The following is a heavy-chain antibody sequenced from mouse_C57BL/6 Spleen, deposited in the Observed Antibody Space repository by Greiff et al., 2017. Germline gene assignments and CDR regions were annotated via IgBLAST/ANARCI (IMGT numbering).Heavy chain of an antibody. CDR1: GFSFTSYG. CDR3: ANDGSSLYAMDY. J-gene: IGHJ4*01. CDR2: IWSGGSA. D-gene: IGHD1-1*01. V-gene: IGHV2-2*01. Sequence: VQLVESGPGLVQPSQSLSITCTVSGFSFTSYGVHWVRQSPGKGLEWLGVIWSGGSADYNAAFISRLSISKDNSESQVFFKMNSLQSDDTAIYYCANDGSSLYAMDYWGQGTSVTVSS.